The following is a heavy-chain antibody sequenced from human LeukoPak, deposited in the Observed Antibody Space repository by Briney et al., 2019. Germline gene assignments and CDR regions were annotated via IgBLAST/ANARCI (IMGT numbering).Heavy chain of an antibody. D-gene: IGHD3-3*01. V-gene: IGHV3-48*01. CDR3: ARALTIFGVVIDY. CDR1: GFTFSSYG. J-gene: IGHJ4*02. CDR2: ISSSSSTV. Sequence: PGGSLRLSCAASGFTFSSYGMHWVRQAPGKGLEWVSYISSSSSTVYYADSVKGRFTISRDNAKNSLYLQMNSLRAEDTAVYYCARALTIFGVVIDYWGQGTLVTVSS.